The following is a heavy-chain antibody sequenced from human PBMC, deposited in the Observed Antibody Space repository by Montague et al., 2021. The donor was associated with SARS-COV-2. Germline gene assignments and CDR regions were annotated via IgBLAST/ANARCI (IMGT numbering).Heavy chain of an antibody. CDR1: GDSITSGGYF. CDR2: ISYRGST. Sequence: TLSLTCTVSGDSITSGGYFWNWIRQHPGKGLEYIGAISYRGSTYYXXXLASRVSISMDTSKNAFSLSLHSVTAADTAVYFCAASGRRGYSNPFHHCGRGSLVTVSS. J-gene: IGHJ4*02. CDR3: AASGRRGYSNPFHH. D-gene: IGHD4-11*01. V-gene: IGHV4-31*03.